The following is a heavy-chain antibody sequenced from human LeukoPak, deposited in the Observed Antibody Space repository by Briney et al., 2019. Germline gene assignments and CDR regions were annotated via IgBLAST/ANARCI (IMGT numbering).Heavy chain of an antibody. CDR3: ARGDSQQGYYYGMDV. J-gene: IGHJ6*02. CDR1: GGTFSSYA. D-gene: IGHD1/OR15-1a*01. Sequence: SVKVSCKASGGTFSSYAISWVRQAPGQGLEWMGRIIPILGIANYAQKFQGRITITADKSTSTAYMELSRLRSEDTAVYDCARGDSQQGYYYGMDVWGQGTTVTVSS. CDR2: IIPILGIA. V-gene: IGHV1-69*04.